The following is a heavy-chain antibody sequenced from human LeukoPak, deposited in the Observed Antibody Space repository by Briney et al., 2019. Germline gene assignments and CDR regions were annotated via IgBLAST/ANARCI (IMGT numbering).Heavy chain of an antibody. CDR1: GGSISSYY. Sequence: LSETLSLTCTVSGGSISSYYWSWIRQPPGKGLEWIGYIYYSGSTNYNPSLKSRVTISVDTSKNQFSLKLSSVTAADTAVYYCASGIYYYGSGSYSVLDYWGREPWSPSPQ. D-gene: IGHD3-10*01. V-gene: IGHV4-59*01. CDR2: IYYSGST. CDR3: ASGIYYYGSGSYSVLDY. J-gene: IGHJ4*02.